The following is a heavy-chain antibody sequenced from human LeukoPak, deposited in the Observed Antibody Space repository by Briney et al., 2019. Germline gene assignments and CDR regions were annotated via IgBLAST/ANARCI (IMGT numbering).Heavy chain of an antibody. CDR1: GFSFSRYD. V-gene: IGHV3-30*02. CDR3: AKDRQTITIFGVVNTPRANFDY. CDR2: IRYDVRNK. D-gene: IGHD3-3*01. Sequence: PGGSLRLSCAASGFSFSRYDIHWVRQAPGKGLEWVAFIRYDVRNKNYADSVKGRFTISRDNFMSTVYLQMNSLRAEDTAVYYCAKDRQTITIFGVVNTPRANFDYWGQGTLVTVSS. J-gene: IGHJ4*02.